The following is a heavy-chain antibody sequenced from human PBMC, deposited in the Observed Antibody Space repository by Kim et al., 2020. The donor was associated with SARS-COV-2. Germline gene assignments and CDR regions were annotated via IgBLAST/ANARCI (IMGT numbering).Heavy chain of an antibody. D-gene: IGHD2-2*01. Sequence: SETLSLTCTVSGGSISSYYWSWIRQPPGKGLEWIGYIYYSGSTNYNPSLKSRVTISVDTSKNQFSLKLSSVTAADTAVYYCARHECSSTSCPHDAFDIWGQGTMVTVSS. CDR3: ARHECSSTSCPHDAFDI. CDR1: GGSISSYY. CDR2: IYYSGST. J-gene: IGHJ3*02. V-gene: IGHV4-59*08.